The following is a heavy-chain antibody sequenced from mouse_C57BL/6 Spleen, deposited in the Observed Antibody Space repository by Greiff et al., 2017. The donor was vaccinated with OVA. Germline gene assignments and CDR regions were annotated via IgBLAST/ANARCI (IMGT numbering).Heavy chain of an antibody. CDR3: ARGRASPGYFDV. V-gene: IGHV1-47*01. Sequence: QVQLQQSGAELVKPGASVTMSCKASGYTFTTYPLEWMKQNHGKSLEWIGNFHPYNDDTKYNEKFKGKATLTVEKSSSTVYLELSRLTSDDSAVYYCARGRASPGYFDVWGTGTTVTVSS. CDR2: FHPYNDDT. CDR1: GYTFTTYP. J-gene: IGHJ1*03. D-gene: IGHD3-3*01.